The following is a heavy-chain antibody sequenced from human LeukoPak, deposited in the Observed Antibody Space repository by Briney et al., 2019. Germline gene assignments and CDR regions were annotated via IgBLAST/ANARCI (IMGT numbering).Heavy chain of an antibody. V-gene: IGHV3-23*01. CDR1: GFSFNKYG. Sequence: PGGSLRLSCAGSGFSFNKYGLSWVRQTPGKGLEWVSAISGSGGSTYYADSVKGRFTISRDNSKNTLYLQMNSLRAEDTAVYYCAKDGLTFGGVIVAYEPYWGQGTLVTVSS. J-gene: IGHJ4*02. D-gene: IGHD3-16*02. CDR3: AKDGLTFGGVIVAYEPY. CDR2: ISGSGGST.